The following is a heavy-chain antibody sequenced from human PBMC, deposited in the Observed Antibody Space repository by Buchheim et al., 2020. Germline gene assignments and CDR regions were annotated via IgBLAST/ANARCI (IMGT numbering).Heavy chain of an antibody. V-gene: IGHV1-46*01. CDR3: ARYPLWFGELLKTYGMDV. J-gene: IGHJ6*02. CDR2: INPSGGST. D-gene: IGHD3-10*01. Sequence: QVQLVQSGAEVKKPGASVKVSCKASGYTFTSYYMHWVRQAPGQGLEWMGIINPSGGSTSYAQKFQGRVNMTRDTSTSTDDMELSSLRSEDTAVYYCARYPLWFGELLKTYGMDVWGQGTT. CDR1: GYTFTSYY.